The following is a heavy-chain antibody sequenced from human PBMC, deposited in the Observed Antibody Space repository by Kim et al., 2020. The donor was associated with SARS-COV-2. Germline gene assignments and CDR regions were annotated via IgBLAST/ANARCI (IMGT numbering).Heavy chain of an antibody. CDR3: VRARMTMLGVVIRGAHYFGY. D-gene: IGHD3-22*01. CDR1: GGSISSSSYY. J-gene: IGHJ4*02. Sequence: SETLSLTCTVSGGSISSSSYYWGWIRQPPGKGLEGVGSIYYSGSTYYNPSLKSRVTISVDTSKNQFSLKLSSVTAADTAVYYGVRARMTMLGVVIRGAHYFGYWGQGTLVTVSS. CDR2: IYYSGST. V-gene: IGHV4-39*01.